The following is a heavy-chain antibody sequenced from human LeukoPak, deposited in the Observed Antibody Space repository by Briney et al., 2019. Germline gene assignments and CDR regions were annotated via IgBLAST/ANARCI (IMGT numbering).Heavy chain of an antibody. V-gene: IGHV4-59*08. J-gene: IGHJ4*02. Sequence: PSETLSLTCTVSGGSISSYYWSWIRQPPGKGLEWIGYIYYSGSTNYNPSLKSRVTISVDTSKNQFSLKLSSVTAADTAVYYCARLSRGESLGFDYWGQGTLVTVSS. CDR2: IYYSGST. D-gene: IGHD3-10*01. CDR3: ARLSRGESLGFDY. CDR1: GGSISSYY.